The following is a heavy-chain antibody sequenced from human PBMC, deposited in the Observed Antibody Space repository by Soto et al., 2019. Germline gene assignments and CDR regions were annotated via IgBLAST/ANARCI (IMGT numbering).Heavy chain of an antibody. CDR1: GYTFTNYD. Sequence: QVQLVQSGAEVKKPGASVKVSCTASGYTFTNYDIYWVRQATGQGLECVGWMNPNSGNTDYPQKCQGRGTMTRNTAISTAYMELTSLRSEDTAVYYGARVGPGYYFGMDVWGQGTTVTVSS. J-gene: IGHJ6*02. V-gene: IGHV1-8*01. CDR2: MNPNSGNT. CDR3: ARVGPGYYFGMDV.